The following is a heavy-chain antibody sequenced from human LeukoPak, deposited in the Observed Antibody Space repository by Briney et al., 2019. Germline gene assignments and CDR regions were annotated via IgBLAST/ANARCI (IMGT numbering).Heavy chain of an antibody. Sequence: PETLSLTCTVSGGSISSHYWSWIRQPPGKGLEWIGYVSDSGSTNYNPSLKSRVTVSVDTSKDQFSLKLTSVTAADTAVYYCARTGSSWPLYYYYYMDVWGKGTTVTVSS. CDR1: GGSISSHY. D-gene: IGHD6-13*01. J-gene: IGHJ6*03. V-gene: IGHV4-59*11. CDR2: VSDSGST. CDR3: ARTGSSWPLYYYYYMDV.